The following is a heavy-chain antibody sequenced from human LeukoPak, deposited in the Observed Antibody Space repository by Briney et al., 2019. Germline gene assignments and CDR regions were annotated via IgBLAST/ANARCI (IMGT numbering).Heavy chain of an antibody. V-gene: IGHV1-3*03. CDR1: GYIFTNYA. D-gene: IGHD3-22*01. CDR2: INVGNGHT. Sequence: ASVKVFCKTSGYIFTNYAMHWVRQAPGQGLELMGWINVGNGHTKYSQDFQGRVTITRDTSATSVYMEVSSLRTADMAVYFCARDYYDSSGARWFDPWGQGTLVTVTS. J-gene: IGHJ5*02. CDR3: ARDYYDSSGARWFDP.